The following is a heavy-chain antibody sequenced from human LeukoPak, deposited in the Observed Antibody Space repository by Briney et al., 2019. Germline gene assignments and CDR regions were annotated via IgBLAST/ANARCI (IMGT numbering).Heavy chain of an antibody. V-gene: IGHV3-21*01. D-gene: IGHD1-26*01. CDR2: IGSSSSYI. CDR3: ARGRWELRYFDL. J-gene: IGHJ2*01. CDR1: GFTFSSYS. Sequence: GGSLRLSCAASGFTFSSYSMNWVRQAPGKGLEWVSSIGSSSSYIYYADSVKGRFTISRDNAKNSLYLQMNSLRAEDTAVYYCARGRWELRYFDLWGRGTLVTVSS.